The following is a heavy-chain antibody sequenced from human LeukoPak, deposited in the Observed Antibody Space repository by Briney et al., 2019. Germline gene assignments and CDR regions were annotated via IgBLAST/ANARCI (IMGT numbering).Heavy chain of an antibody. CDR3: AREFGYAVTSLDY. CDR2: IYTSGST. V-gene: IGHV4-61*02. D-gene: IGHD4-17*01. CDR1: GGSISSGSNY. Sequence: SQTLSLTCTVSGGSISSGSNYWRWIRQPAGKGLEWIGRIYTSGSTHYTPSIKSRVTISVDSAKNQFSLKLSSVTAADTAVYYCAREFGYAVTSLDYWGQGTLVTVSS. J-gene: IGHJ4*02.